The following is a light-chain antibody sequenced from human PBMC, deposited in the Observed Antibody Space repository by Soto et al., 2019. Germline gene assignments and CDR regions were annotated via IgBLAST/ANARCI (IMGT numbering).Light chain of an antibody. J-gene: IGLJ3*02. CDR3: CSYAGSYVWV. V-gene: IGLV2-11*01. Sequence: QSVLTQPRSVSGSPGQSVSISCTGTTSDVGSYNYVSWYQQHPGKAPRLMIYDVRKRPSGVPYRFSGSKSGNTASLTISGLRAEDEADYYCCSYAGSYVWVFGGGTKLTVL. CDR1: TSDVGSYNY. CDR2: DVR.